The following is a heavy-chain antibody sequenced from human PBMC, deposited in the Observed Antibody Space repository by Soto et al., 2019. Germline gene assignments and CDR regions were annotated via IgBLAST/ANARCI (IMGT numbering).Heavy chain of an antibody. J-gene: IGHJ4*02. D-gene: IGHD6-13*01. CDR2: VYYTGST. CDR3: AKYRRTAAEGYTLEY. CDR1: AASIDNYY. V-gene: IGHV4-59*01. Sequence: SETLSLTCTVAAASIDNYYWIWIRQPPGKRLEWIGYVYYTGSTTYNPSLESRVTMSVDTSKNQFSLKLNSVNAADPAVYYCAKYRRTAAEGYTLEYWGRGTLVTVSS.